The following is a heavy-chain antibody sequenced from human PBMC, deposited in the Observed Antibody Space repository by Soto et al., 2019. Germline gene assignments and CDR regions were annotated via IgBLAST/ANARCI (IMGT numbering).Heavy chain of an antibody. J-gene: IGHJ4*02. V-gene: IGHV3-66*01. CDR1: GFTVSSNY. Sequence: PGGSLRLSCAASGFTVSSNYMSWVRQAPGKGLEWVSVIYSGGSTYYADSVKGRFTISRDNSKNTLYLQMNSLRAEDTAVYYCARALSELRYFDWLSWAGGFDYWGQGTLVTVSS. D-gene: IGHD3-9*01. CDR2: IYSGGST. CDR3: ARALSELRYFDWLSWAGGFDY.